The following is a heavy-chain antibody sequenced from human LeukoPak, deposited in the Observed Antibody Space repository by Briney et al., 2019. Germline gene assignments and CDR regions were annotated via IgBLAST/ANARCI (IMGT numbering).Heavy chain of an antibody. CDR3: AGTPTGAVWD. D-gene: IGHD7-27*01. V-gene: IGHV3-48*03. CDR1: GFTFSSYE. Sequence: GGSLRLSCAASGFTFSSYEMNWVRQAPGKGLEWVSYISSSGSTIYYADSVKGRFTISRDNAKNSVYLQMNSLRAEDTAVYYCAGTPTGAVWDWGQGTLVTVSS. J-gene: IGHJ4*02. CDR2: ISSSGSTI.